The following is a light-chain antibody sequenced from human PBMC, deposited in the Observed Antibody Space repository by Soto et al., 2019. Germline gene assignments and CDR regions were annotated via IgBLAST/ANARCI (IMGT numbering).Light chain of an antibody. CDR2: GAS. CDR3: QQYGSSPQGT. V-gene: IGKV3-20*01. J-gene: IGKJ1*01. CDR1: QSVSGIY. Sequence: EIVLTQYPDTMSLSPGETATLSCRAGQSVSGIYLAWYQQRPGQAPRLLIYGASSRATGIPDRFTGSGSGTDFTLTISRLEPEDFAVYYCQQYGSSPQGTFGQGTKVEIK.